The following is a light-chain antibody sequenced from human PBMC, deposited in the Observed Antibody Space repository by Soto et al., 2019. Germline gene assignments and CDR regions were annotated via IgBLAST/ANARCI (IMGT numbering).Light chain of an antibody. CDR1: SSDVGGYDY. Sequence: QSALTQPPSASGSPGQSVTISCTGTSSDVGGYDYVSWYQQHPGKAPKLMIHGVSKRLSGVPDRFSGSKSGNTASLTVSGLQAEDEADYYCSSYAGSNNLIFGGGTKVTVL. J-gene: IGLJ2*01. CDR2: GVS. CDR3: SSYAGSNNLI. V-gene: IGLV2-8*01.